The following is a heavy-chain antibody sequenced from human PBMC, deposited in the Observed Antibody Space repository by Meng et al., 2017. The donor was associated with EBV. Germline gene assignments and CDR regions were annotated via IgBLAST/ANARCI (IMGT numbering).Heavy chain of an antibody. V-gene: IGHV2-5*02. J-gene: IGHJ4*02. CDR2: VNWDNDD. D-gene: IGHD4-11*01. Sequence: LQRARPDPVKPTPTLTLTCTFSGFSLTTRRIGVGWIRQPPGKPLEWLTLVNWDNDDRDLPLLRNRLSITNDTSKNQVFLRLTNMDPVDSGTYYCADVAYRRGIGYFDSWGQGILVTVSS. CDR3: ADVAYRRGIGYFDS. CDR1: GFSLTTRRIG.